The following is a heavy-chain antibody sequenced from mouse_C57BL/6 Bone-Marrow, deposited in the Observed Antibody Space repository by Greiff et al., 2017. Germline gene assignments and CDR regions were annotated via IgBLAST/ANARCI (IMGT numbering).Heavy chain of an antibody. CDR2: IYPRSGNT. CDR3: ASFITTVVGTGFAY. J-gene: IGHJ3*01. CDR1: GYTFTSYG. D-gene: IGHD1-1*01. Sequence: VQLQQSGPELARPGASVKLSCKASGYTFTSYGISWVKQRTGQGLEWIGEIYPRSGNTYYNEKFKGKATLTADKSSSTAYMELRSLTSEDSAVYFCASFITTVVGTGFAYWGQGTLVTVSA. V-gene: IGHV1-81*01.